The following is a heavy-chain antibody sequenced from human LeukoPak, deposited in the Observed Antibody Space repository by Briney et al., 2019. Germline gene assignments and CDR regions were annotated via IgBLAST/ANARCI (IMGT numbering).Heavy chain of an antibody. D-gene: IGHD3-3*01. CDR3: ARDDYDFWSGPKTYNWFDP. J-gene: IGHJ5*02. CDR2: ISSSGSTI. V-gene: IGHV3-11*04. CDR1: GFTFDDYG. Sequence: GGSLRLSCAASGFTFDDYGMGWVRQAPGKGLEWVSYISSSGSTIYYADSVKGRFTISRDNAKNSLYLQMNSLRAEDTAVYYCARDDYDFWSGPKTYNWFDPWGQGTLVTVSS.